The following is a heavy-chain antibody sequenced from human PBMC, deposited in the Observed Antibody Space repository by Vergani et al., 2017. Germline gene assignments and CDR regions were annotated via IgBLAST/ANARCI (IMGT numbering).Heavy chain of an antibody. CDR2: FDPEDGET. Sequence: QVQLVQSGAEVKKPGASVKVSCKVSGYTITELSMHWVRQAPGKGLEWMGGFDPEDGETIYAQKLQGRATMTTVTSTSTAYMELRSLGSDDTAVYYCARNGVVGAAPQGWGQGTLVTVSS. J-gene: IGHJ4*02. CDR1: GYTITELS. CDR3: ARNGVVGAAPQG. V-gene: IGHV1-24*01. D-gene: IGHD2-15*01.